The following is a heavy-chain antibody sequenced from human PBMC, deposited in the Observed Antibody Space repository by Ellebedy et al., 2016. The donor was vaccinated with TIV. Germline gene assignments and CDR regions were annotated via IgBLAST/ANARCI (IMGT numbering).Heavy chain of an antibody. CDR1: GFTFSSYS. J-gene: IGHJ6*02. Sequence: GESLKISXAASGFTFSSYSMNWVRQAPGRGLEWVSSISSSSSYIYYADSVKGRFTISRDNAKNSLYLQMNSLRAEDTAVYYCARGNRGVYGMDVWGQGTTVTVSS. CDR3: ARGNRGVYGMDV. D-gene: IGHD6-13*01. CDR2: ISSSSSYI. V-gene: IGHV3-21*01.